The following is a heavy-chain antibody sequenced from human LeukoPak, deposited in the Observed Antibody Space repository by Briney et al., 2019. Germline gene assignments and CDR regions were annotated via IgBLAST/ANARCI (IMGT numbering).Heavy chain of an antibody. CDR2: VYPGDSDT. Sequence: SGESLKISCKGSGYSFTSYWIGWVRQMPGKGLEWMGIVYPGDSDTRYSPSFQGQVTISADKSIRTAYLKCTSLNASDTAMYYCARPPPYSSSWYGKGRSSCSFDYWGQGTLVTVSS. D-gene: IGHD6-13*01. J-gene: IGHJ4*02. CDR1: GYSFTSYW. CDR3: ARPPPYSSSWYGKGRSSCSFDY. V-gene: IGHV5-51*01.